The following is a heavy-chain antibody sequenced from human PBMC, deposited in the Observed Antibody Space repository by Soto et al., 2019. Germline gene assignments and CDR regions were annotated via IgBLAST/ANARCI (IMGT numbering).Heavy chain of an antibody. D-gene: IGHD6-13*01. J-gene: IGHJ5*02. Sequence: GGSLRLSCAAPGFTFSSYSMNWVRQAPGKGLEWVSYISSSSSTIYYADSVKGRFTISRDNAKNSLYLQMNSLRAEDTAVYYCAKDRVRQLAQGNWLDPWGQGTLVTVSS. CDR3: AKDRVRQLAQGNWLDP. CDR2: ISSSSSTI. V-gene: IGHV3-48*01. CDR1: GFTFSSYS.